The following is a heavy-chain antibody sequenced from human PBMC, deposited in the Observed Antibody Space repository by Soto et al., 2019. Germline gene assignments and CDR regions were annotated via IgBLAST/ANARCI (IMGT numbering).Heavy chain of an antibody. V-gene: IGHV3-30-3*01. Sequence: GGSLRLSCAASGFTFSSYAMHWVRQAPGKGLEWVAVISYDGSNKYYADSVKGRFTISRDNSKNTLYLQMNSLRAEDTAVYYCARDKDGVGATSFLSAYYYGMDVWGQGTTVTVSS. D-gene: IGHD1-26*01. CDR3: ARDKDGVGATSFLSAYYYGMDV. CDR1: GFTFSSYA. J-gene: IGHJ6*02. CDR2: ISYDGSNK.